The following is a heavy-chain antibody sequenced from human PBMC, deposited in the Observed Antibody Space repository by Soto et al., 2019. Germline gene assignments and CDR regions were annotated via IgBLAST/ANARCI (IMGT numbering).Heavy chain of an antibody. D-gene: IGHD2-8*01. V-gene: IGHV1-8*01. CDR3: ARGLMVFGIPNYYYYKDV. Sequence: ASVKVSCKASGYTFSNDDINWVRQATGQGLEWMGWMKPNSGNIAYAQKFQGRVTMTRNTSISTAYMELSSLRSEDTAVYYCARGLMVFGIPNYYYYKDVWGKGTTVTVSS. J-gene: IGHJ6*03. CDR2: MKPNSGNI. CDR1: GYTFSNDD.